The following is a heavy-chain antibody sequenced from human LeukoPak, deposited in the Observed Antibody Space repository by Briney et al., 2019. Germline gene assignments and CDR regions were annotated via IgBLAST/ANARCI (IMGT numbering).Heavy chain of an antibody. CDR2: IKQDGSER. J-gene: IGHJ4*02. CDR1: GFTFSSYW. Sequence: GGSLRLSCAASGFTFSSYWMSWVRQAPGKGLEWVANIKQDGSERYYVDSVKGRFTISRDNAKNSLYLQMNSLRAEDTAVYYCARIQLWTPNDFDYWGQGTLVTVSS. CDR3: ARIQLWTPNDFDY. D-gene: IGHD5-18*01. V-gene: IGHV3-7*01.